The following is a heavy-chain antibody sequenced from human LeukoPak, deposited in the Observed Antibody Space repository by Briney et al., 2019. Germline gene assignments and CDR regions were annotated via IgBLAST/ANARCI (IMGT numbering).Heavy chain of an antibody. CDR2: INSDGSSS. CDR1: GFTFSSYW. J-gene: IGHJ4*02. CDR3: ARNYYDSSGYYYGAY. Sequence: GGSLRLSCAASGFTFSSYWMYWVRQAPGKGLVWVSRINSDGSSSTYADSVKGRFTISRDNAKNTMYLQMNSLRAEDTAVYFCARNYYDSSGYYYGAYWGQGTLVTASS. D-gene: IGHD3-22*01. V-gene: IGHV3-74*01.